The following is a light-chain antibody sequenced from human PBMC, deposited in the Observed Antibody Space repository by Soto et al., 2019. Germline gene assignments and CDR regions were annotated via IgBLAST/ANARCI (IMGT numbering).Light chain of an antibody. CDR1: QNINNY. CDR3: QQRNKWGN. CDR2: DAS. V-gene: IGKV3-11*01. Sequence: EIVLTQSPGTLSVSPGERATLSCRARQNINNYLAWYQQKPGQAPRLLIYDASKRATGIPARFSGSGSGTDFILTISSLEPEDFGVYYCQQRNKWGNFGGGTKVEI. J-gene: IGKJ4*01.